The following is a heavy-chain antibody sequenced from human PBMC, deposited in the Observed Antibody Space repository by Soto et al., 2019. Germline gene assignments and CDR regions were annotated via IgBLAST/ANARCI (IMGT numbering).Heavy chain of an antibody. D-gene: IGHD6-13*01. CDR2: INPSGGST. CDR3: AIPIAAAGDAFDI. J-gene: IGHJ3*02. CDR1: GYTFTSYY. Sequence: ASVKVSCKASGYTFTSYYMHWERQAPGQGLEWMGIINPSGGSTSYAQKFQGRVTMTRDTSTSTVYMELSSLRSEDTAVYYVAIPIAAAGDAFDIWGQGTMVTVSS. V-gene: IGHV1-46*01.